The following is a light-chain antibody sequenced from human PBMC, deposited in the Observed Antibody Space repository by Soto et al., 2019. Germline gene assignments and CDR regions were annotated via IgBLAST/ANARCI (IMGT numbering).Light chain of an antibody. CDR3: SSYVGRYTLYVV. CDR2: DVN. Sequence: QSALTQPRSVSGSPGQSVTISCTGTSSDVGVYNYVSWYQQYPGKAPKLMIYDVNKRPSGVPDRFSGSKSGNTASLTISVLQAEDEADYFCSSYVGRYTLYVVFGGGTKLTVL. CDR1: SSDVGVYNY. V-gene: IGLV2-11*01. J-gene: IGLJ2*01.